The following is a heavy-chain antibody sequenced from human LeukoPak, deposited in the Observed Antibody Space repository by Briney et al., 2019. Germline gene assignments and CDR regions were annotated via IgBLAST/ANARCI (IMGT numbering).Heavy chain of an antibody. V-gene: IGHV3-23*01. J-gene: IGHJ4*02. CDR3: AKGYYYDSSSPFDY. D-gene: IGHD3-22*01. CDR2: ISGSWGSA. CDR1: GFTFSSYA. Sequence: GGSLRLSCAASGFTFSSYARSWVRQAPGKGLEGVSAISGSWGSAYYAYSVKGRFTFPRHNYKHTLYVQMNSERAEDTAVYYCAKGYYYDSSSPFDYWGQGTLVTVSS.